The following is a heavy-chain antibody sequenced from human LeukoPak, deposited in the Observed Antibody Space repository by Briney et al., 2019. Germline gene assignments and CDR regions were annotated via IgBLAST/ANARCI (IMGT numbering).Heavy chain of an antibody. Sequence: NPSETLSLTCIVSGDSTSSYYWSWIRQPPGKGLEWIGYISYSGSTNYNPSLKSRVTISVDTSKNQFSLNLTSVTAADTAMYYCARWSLHSSGWYFDYWGQGTLVTVSS. D-gene: IGHD6-19*01. J-gene: IGHJ4*02. CDR2: ISYSGST. V-gene: IGHV4-59*01. CDR1: GDSTSSYY. CDR3: ARWSLHSSGWYFDY.